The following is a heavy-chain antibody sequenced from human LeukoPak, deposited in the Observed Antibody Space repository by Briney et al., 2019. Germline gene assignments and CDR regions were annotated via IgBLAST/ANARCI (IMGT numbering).Heavy chain of an antibody. CDR1: GGSISSYY. D-gene: IGHD5-24*01. V-gene: IGHV4-59*12. CDR2: IYYSGST. CDR3: ARGDGDGYNFDY. Sequence: SETLSLTCTVSGGSISSYYWSWIRQPPGKGLEWIGYIYYSGSTYYNPSLKSRVTISVDTSKNQFSLKLSSVTAADTAVYYCARGDGDGYNFDYWGQGTLVTVSS. J-gene: IGHJ4*02.